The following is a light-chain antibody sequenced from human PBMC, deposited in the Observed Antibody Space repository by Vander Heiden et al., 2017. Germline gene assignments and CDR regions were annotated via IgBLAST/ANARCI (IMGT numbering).Light chain of an antibody. CDR1: ALAKQY. CDR2: KDK. V-gene: IGLV3-25*03. CDR3: QSADSTGTVV. J-gene: IGLJ2*01. Sequence: SYALAQPPSVSASPGQTARTIRSADALAKQYGYWYQQKTGQAPVLLIYKDKGRPSGIPERFSGSSSGTTVTLTISGVQAEDEADYYCQSADSTGTVVFGGGTKLTVL.